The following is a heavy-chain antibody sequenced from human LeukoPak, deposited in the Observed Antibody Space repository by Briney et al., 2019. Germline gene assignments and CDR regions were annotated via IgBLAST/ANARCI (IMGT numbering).Heavy chain of an antibody. Sequence: SQTLSLTCTVSGGSISSSIYYWGWIRQPPGKGLEWIGSSSYTGITYYNPSLKSRVTISVDTSKNDFSLKLSSVTAADTAVYYCARDNFYNSGGGMEDGFDIWGQGTMVTVSS. J-gene: IGHJ3*02. CDR1: GGSISSSIYY. V-gene: IGHV4-39*07. CDR3: ARDNFYNSGGGMEDGFDI. CDR2: SSYTGIT. D-gene: IGHD3-10*01.